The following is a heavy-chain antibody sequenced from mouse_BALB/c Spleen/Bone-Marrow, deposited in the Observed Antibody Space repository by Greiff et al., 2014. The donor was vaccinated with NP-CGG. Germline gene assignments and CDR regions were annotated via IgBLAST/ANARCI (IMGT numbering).Heavy chain of an antibody. V-gene: IGHV1S81*02. Sequence: VQLQQSGAELVKPGASVKLSCKASGYTFTSYYMYWVKQRPGQGLEWIGEINPSNGGTNFNEKFKSKATLTVDKSSSTAYMQLSSLTSEGSAVYYCTRGRRDAMDYWGQGTSVTVSS. CDR3: TRGRRDAMDY. J-gene: IGHJ4*01. CDR1: GYTFTSYY. CDR2: INPSNGGT.